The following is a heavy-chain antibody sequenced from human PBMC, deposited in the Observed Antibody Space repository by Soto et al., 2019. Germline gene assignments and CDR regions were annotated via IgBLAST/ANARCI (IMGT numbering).Heavy chain of an antibody. Sequence: PEETLSLTCTVSGGSISSYYWSWIRQPPGKGLEWIGYIYYSGSTNYTPSLNSRVTISVDTSKNQFSLKLSSVTAADTAVYYCARRYSSSFDYWGQGTLVTVSS. J-gene: IGHJ4*02. V-gene: IGHV4-59*08. CDR3: ARRYSSSFDY. D-gene: IGHD6-13*01. CDR1: GGSISSYY. CDR2: IYYSGST.